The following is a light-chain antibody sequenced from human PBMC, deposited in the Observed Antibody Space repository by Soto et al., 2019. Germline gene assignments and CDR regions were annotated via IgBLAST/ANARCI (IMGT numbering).Light chain of an antibody. CDR1: QSLLHRNGYNY. Sequence: DIVMTQSPLSLPVTPGEPASISCRSSQSLLHRNGYNYVDWYLQKPGQSPQLLIYLGSNRASGAPDRFSGSGSGTDFTLKISRVEAEDVGVYYCMEALQTRTFGQGTKVDIK. J-gene: IGKJ1*01. V-gene: IGKV2-28*01. CDR2: LGS. CDR3: MEALQTRT.